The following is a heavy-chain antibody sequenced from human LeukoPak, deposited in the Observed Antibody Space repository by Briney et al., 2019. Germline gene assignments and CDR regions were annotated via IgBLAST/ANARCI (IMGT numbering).Heavy chain of an antibody. J-gene: IGHJ4*02. CDR1: GFRFSDHT. D-gene: IGHD3-10*01. CDR3: TRDRSYSDFDY. CDR2: NGGTNGAI. V-gene: IGHV3-21*01. Sequence: GGSLRLSCAASGFRFSDHTMNWVRQAPGKGLEWVSSNGGTNGAIFYADSVKGRFTISRDNVENSLSLQMNSLRAEDTAVYYCTRDRSYSDFDYWGQGTLVTVSS.